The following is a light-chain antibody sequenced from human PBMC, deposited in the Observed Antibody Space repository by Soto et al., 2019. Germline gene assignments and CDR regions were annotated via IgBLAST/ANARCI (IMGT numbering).Light chain of an antibody. V-gene: IGLV2-23*01. CDR1: SSDVGSYNL. CDR2: EGS. J-gene: IGLJ2*01. CDR3: CSYAGGVV. Sequence: QSALTQPASVSGSPGQSITISCTGTSSDVGSYNLVSWYQQHPGKAPKLMIYEGSKRPSGVSNRFSGSKSGNTASLTISGLQGEDEADYYCCSYAGGVVFGGGTKVTVL.